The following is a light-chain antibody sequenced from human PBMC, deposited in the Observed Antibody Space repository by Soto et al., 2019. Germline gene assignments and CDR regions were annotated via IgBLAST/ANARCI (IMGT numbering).Light chain of an antibody. V-gene: IGKV3-11*01. CDR3: QQHISWPLP. CDR1: QSVSSF. J-gene: IGKJ4*01. CDR2: DAS. Sequence: TQSLAALSVTPGERATLSCRAGQSVSSFLAWYQQKPGQAPRLLIYDASNRATGIPTRFSGSGSGTDFTLTISNLEPEDFAVYYCQQHISWPLPFGGGTKVAIK.